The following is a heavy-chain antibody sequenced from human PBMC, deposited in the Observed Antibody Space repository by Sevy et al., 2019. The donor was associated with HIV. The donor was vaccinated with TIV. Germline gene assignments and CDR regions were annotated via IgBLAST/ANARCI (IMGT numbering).Heavy chain of an antibody. V-gene: IGHV4-34*01. Sequence: SDILSLTCAVHDGSFSGYYWSWIRQLPGKGLEWIGEINESGITYYNPSLKSRFTISVDTSKKQFCLKLNSVTAEDSAVYFCARSPPVVVVPGAPSWFDPWGQGTLVTVSS. D-gene: IGHD2-2*01. CDR2: INESGIT. J-gene: IGHJ5*02. CDR3: ARSPPVVVVPGAPSWFDP. CDR1: DGSFSGYY.